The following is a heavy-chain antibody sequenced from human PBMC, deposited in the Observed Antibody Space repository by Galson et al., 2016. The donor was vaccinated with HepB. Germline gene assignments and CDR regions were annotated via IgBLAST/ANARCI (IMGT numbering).Heavy chain of an antibody. CDR3: ANSLMISTSQGRGST. D-gene: IGHD3/OR15-3a*01. CDR1: GFTLSSYS. Sequence: SLRLSCAASGFTLSSYSTNWVRQAPGKGLEWVSSISSTTTYIYYADSVKGRFTISRDNAKNSVYLQMNSLRAEDTAVYYCANSLMISTSQGRGSTWGQGTLVTVSS. V-gene: IGHV3-21*01. J-gene: IGHJ4*02. CDR2: ISSTTTYI.